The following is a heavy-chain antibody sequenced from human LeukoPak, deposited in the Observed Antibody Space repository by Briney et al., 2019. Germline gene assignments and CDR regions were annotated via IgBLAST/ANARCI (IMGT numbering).Heavy chain of an antibody. Sequence: SETLSLTCTVSGGSISTSYWNWVRQPPGKGLEWIGYILYSGSTNYNPSLESRVTISVDTSKNQFSLKLTSVTAADTAVYYCARDQVDYDIPDHFDYWGKGTLVAVSS. J-gene: IGHJ4*02. V-gene: IGHV4-59*12. D-gene: IGHD3-22*01. CDR3: ARDQVDYDIPDHFDY. CDR2: ILYSGST. CDR1: GGSISTSY.